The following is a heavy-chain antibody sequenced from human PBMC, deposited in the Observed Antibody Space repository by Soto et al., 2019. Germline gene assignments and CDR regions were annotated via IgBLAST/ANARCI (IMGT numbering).Heavy chain of an antibody. CDR1: GFTFSSYG. V-gene: IGHV3-33*01. CDR3: AREYKNVRCRES. CDR2: IWYDGSNK. D-gene: IGHD1-1*01. J-gene: IGHJ4*02. Sequence: GGSLRLSCAASGFTFSSYGMHWVRQAPGKGLEWVAVIWYDGSNKYYADSVKGRFTISRDNSKNTLYLQMNSLRAEDTAVYDGAREYKNVRCRESWDRGT.